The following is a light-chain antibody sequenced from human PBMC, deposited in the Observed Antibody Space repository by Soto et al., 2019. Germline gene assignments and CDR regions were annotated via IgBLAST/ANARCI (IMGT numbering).Light chain of an antibody. CDR3: SSYAVTNIVV. CDR1: SNDVGSYNL. CDR2: EGT. V-gene: IGLV2-14*02. Sequence: QSALTQPASVSGSPGQSIVISCTGSSNDVGSYNLVSWYQHHPGKAPKVVIYEGTKRPSGVSNRFSGSKSGSTASLTVSGLQAEDEADYYCSSYAVTNIVVFGTGTKLTVL. J-gene: IGLJ1*01.